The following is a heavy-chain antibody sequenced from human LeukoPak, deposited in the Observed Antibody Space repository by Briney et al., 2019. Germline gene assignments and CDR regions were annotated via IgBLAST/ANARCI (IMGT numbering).Heavy chain of an antibody. CDR1: GFTLSSYA. J-gene: IGHJ5*02. CDR3: ARAPLVLQYRWWFDP. CDR2: ISGSGDTI. V-gene: IGHV3-48*03. Sequence: GGSLRLSCAASGFTLSSYAMSWVRQAPGKGLEWISYISGSGDTIYYADSVKGRFTISRDNAKNSLYLQMNSLRAEDTAVYHCARAPLVLQYRWWFDPWGQGTLVIVSS. D-gene: IGHD5-24*01.